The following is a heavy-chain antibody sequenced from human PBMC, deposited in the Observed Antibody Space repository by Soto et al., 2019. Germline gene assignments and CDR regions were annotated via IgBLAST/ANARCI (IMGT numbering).Heavy chain of an antibody. V-gene: IGHV6-1*01. Sequence: SQTLSLTCAMSGDSVSCNSAAWDWIRQSPSRGLEWLGRTYYRSKWYNDYAVSVKSRITINPDTSKNQFSLQLNSVTPEDTAVYYCARETEYYYDSSGYPNYYYGMDVWGQGTTVTVSS. CDR2: TYYRSKWYN. CDR1: GDSVSCNSAA. CDR3: ARETEYYYDSSGYPNYYYGMDV. J-gene: IGHJ6*02. D-gene: IGHD3-22*01.